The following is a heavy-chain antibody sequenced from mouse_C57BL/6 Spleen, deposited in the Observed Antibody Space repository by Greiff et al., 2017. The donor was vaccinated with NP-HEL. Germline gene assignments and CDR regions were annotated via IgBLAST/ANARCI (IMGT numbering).Heavy chain of an antibody. V-gene: IGHV5-17*01. CDR2: LSSGSSTI. CDR3: ARKDGYPYYYAMDY. Sequence: EVQRVESGGGLVKPGGSLKLSCAASGFTFSDYGMHWVRQAPEKGLEWVAYLSSGSSTIYYADTVKGRFTISRDNAKNTLFLQMTSLRSEDTAMYYCARKDGYPYYYAMDYWGQGTSVTVSS. D-gene: IGHD2-3*01. J-gene: IGHJ4*01. CDR1: GFTFSDYG.